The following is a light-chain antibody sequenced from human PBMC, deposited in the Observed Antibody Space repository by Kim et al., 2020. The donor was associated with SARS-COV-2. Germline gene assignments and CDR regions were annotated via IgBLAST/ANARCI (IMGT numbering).Light chain of an antibody. CDR3: AAWDDSLSAWV. Sequence: ELTQPPSASGTPGQRVTISCSGSSSNIGSNYVYWYQQLPGTAPKLLIYRNNQRPSGVPDLFSGSKSGTSASLAISGLRSEDEADYYCAAWDDSLSAWV. V-gene: IGLV1-47*01. CDR1: SSNIGSNY. J-gene: IGLJ3*02. CDR2: RNN.